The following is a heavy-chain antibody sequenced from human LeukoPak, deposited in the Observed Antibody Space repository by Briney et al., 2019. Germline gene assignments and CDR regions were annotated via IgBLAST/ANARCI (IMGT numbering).Heavy chain of an antibody. J-gene: IGHJ4*02. Sequence: GGSLRLAWAASGFILRNYAMSWVRQAPGKGLEWVSSITDSGDTTYYADSVKGRFTISRDNSKNTLYVKMNTLRAEDTAVYYCAKWGDYDILTGYYVSDFWGQGTLVTVTS. V-gene: IGHV3-23*01. D-gene: IGHD3-9*01. CDR3: AKWGDYDILTGYYVSDF. CDR1: GFILRNYA. CDR2: ITDSGDTT.